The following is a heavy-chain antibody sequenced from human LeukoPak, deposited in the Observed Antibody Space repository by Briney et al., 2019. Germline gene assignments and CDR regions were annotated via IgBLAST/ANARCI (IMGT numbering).Heavy chain of an antibody. D-gene: IGHD5-18*01. CDR2: IYHSGST. Sequence: SETLSLTCAVYGGSFSGYYWSWIRQPPGKGLEWIGYIYHSGSTYYNPSLKSRITISVDRSKNQFSLKLSSVTAADTAVYYCARDLGGYSYGYWGQGTLVTVSS. V-gene: IGHV4-34*01. J-gene: IGHJ4*02. CDR1: GGSFSGYY. CDR3: ARDLGGYSYGY.